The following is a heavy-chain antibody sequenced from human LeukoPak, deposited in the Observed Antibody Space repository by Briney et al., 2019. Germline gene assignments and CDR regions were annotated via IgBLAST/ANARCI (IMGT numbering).Heavy chain of an antibody. D-gene: IGHD3-22*01. J-gene: IGHJ4*02. CDR3: AKDPPYYYDSKGY. Sequence: SGGSLRLSCAASGFTFSSYAMSWVRQAPGKGLEWVSAISGSGDSTYYGDSVKGRFTISRDNSKNTLYLQMNSLRAEDTAVYYCAKDPPYYYDSKGYWGQGTLVTVSS. V-gene: IGHV3-23*01. CDR1: GFTFSSYA. CDR2: ISGSGDST.